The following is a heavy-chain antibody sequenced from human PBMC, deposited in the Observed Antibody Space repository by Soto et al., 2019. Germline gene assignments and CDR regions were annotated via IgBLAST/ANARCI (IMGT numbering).Heavy chain of an antibody. CDR3: ANGRGSASYYTHAFDY. D-gene: IGHD3-10*01. J-gene: IGHJ4*02. CDR1: GGTFSSYT. CDR2: IIPILGIA. Sequence: QVQLVQSGAEVKKPGSSVKVSCKASGGTFSSYTISWVRQAPGQGLEWMGRIIPILGIANYAQKFQGRVTPALGQAKSAQKVQGIVTITADKATSTAYMELSSLRSEDTAVYYCANGRGSASYYTHAFDYWGQGTLVTVSS. V-gene: IGHV1-69*02.